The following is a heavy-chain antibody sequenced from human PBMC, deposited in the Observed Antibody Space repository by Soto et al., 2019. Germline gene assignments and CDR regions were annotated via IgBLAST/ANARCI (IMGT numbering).Heavy chain of an antibody. CDR1: GYTFTKYW. V-gene: IGHV5-51*01. J-gene: IGHJ4*02. Sequence: GESLKISCQASGYTFTKYWGGGVRQMPGKGLEWMGIIYPDDSDTRYSPSFQGHVTISADKSISTAYLQWSSLKASDSATYYCARRDMLTGYVYFDYWGQGTQVTVSS. D-gene: IGHD3-9*01. CDR3: ARRDMLTGYVYFDY. CDR2: IYPDDSDT.